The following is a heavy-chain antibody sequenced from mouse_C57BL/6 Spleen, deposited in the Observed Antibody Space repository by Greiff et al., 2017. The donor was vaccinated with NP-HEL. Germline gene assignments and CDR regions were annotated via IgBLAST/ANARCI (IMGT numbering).Heavy chain of an antibody. D-gene: IGHD2-4*01. CDR2: INPNNGGT. J-gene: IGHJ4*01. V-gene: IGHV1-26*01. CDR3: ARSDDYEGHYYAMDY. Sequence: VQLQQSGPELVKPGASVKISCKASGYTFTDYYMNWVKQSHGKSLEWIGDINPNNGGTSYNQKFKGKATLTVDKSSSTAYMELRSLTSEDSAVYYCARSDDYEGHYYAMDYWGQGTSVTVSS. CDR1: GYTFTDYY.